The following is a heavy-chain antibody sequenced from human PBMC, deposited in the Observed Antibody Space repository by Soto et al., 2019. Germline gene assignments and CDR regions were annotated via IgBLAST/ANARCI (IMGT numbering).Heavy chain of an antibody. Sequence: QVQLVQSGAEVKKPGASVKVSCKASGYTFTSYGISWVRQAPGQGLEWMGWISAYNGNTNYAQKLQVRVTMTTDTYTSTDDMELRSLRSDDKDLYYCARDLAAGNCDYWGQGTLVTVSS. CDR2: ISAYNGNT. D-gene: IGHD6-13*01. CDR1: GYTFTSYG. V-gene: IGHV1-18*01. CDR3: ARDLAAGNCDY. J-gene: IGHJ4*02.